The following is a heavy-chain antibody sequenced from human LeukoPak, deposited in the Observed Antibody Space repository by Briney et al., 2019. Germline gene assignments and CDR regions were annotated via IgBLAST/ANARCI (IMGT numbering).Heavy chain of an antibody. V-gene: IGHV3-23*01. CDR1: GFSFSSYA. D-gene: IGHD5-24*01. J-gene: IGHJ4*02. CDR2: MSSSDDGR. Sequence: PGGSLRLSCATSGFSFSSYAMSWVRQAPGKGLEWVSAMSSSDDGRYYAASVRGRFSISRDNSKNTLYLQINSLRVEDTAVYYCAKDMRMASFEHWGRGTQVTVSS. CDR3: AKDMRMASFEH.